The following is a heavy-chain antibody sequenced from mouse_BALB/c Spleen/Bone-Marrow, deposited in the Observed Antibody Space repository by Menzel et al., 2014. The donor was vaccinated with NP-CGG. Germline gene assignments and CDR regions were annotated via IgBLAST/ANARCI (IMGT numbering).Heavy chain of an antibody. D-gene: IGHD1-1*01. CDR1: GFTFSNYW. V-gene: IGHV6-6*02. CDR3: TRSLRLFDY. J-gene: IGHJ2*01. Sequence: EVKLMESGGGLVQPGGSMKLSCVASGFTFSNYWMNWVRRSPEKGLEWVAEIRLKSNNYATHYAESVKGRFTISRDDSKSSVYLQMNNLRAEDTGIYYCTRSLRLFDYWGQGTTLTVSS. CDR2: IRLKSNNYAT.